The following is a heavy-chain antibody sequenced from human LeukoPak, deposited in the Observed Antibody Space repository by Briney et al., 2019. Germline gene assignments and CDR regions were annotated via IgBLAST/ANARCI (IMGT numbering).Heavy chain of an antibody. J-gene: IGHJ4*02. CDR1: GYTFTGHY. CDR2: INPNSGGT. CDR3: ARVHHIAVARTGGY. V-gene: IGHV1-2*02. Sequence: GASVKVSCRASGYTFTGHYMHWVRQAPGQGLEWMGWINPNSGGTNYAQKFQGRVTMTRDSSISTTYMELSRLICDDTAVYYCARVHHIAVARTGGYWGQGTLVTVSS. D-gene: IGHD6-19*01.